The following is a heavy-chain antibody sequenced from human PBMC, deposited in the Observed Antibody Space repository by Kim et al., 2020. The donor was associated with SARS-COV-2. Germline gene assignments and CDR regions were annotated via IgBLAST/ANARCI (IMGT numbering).Heavy chain of an antibody. CDR2: INAGNGNT. J-gene: IGHJ5*02. V-gene: IGHV1-3*01. D-gene: IGHD3-10*01. CDR1: GYTFTSYA. Sequence: ASVKVSCKASGYTFTSYAMHWVRQAPGQRLEWMGWINAGNGNTKYSQKFQGRVTITRDTSASTAYMELSSLRSEDTAVYYCARATRGSGPFDPWGQGTLVTVSS. CDR3: ARATRGSGPFDP.